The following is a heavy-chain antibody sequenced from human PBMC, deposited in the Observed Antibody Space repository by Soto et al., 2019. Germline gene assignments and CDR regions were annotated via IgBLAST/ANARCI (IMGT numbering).Heavy chain of an antibody. CDR3: TRSRYTSSSFDY. J-gene: IGHJ4*02. V-gene: IGHV3-74*03. CDR1: GFTFSSYW. D-gene: IGHD6-6*01. CDR2: INSDGTAT. Sequence: EVQVVESGGCLVQPGGSLRLSCAASGFTFSSYWMNWVRQAPGKGLVWVSRINSDGTATTYADSVKGRFTISRDNAKNTLFLQMNSLRAEDTAVYYCTRSRYTSSSFDYWGQGTLVTVSS.